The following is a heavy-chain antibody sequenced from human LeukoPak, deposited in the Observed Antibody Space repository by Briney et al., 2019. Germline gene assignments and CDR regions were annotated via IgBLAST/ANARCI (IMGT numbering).Heavy chain of an antibody. CDR2: IYSGGST. D-gene: IGHD2-8*01. CDR3: AKGLMNWFDP. J-gene: IGHJ5*02. V-gene: IGHV3-53*01. Sequence: GGSLRLSCAASGFTVSSYYMSWVRQAPGKGLEWVSIIYSGGSTYYADSVRGQFAISRDNSKNTVYLQMNSLRAEDTAVYYCAKGLMNWFDPWGQGTLVTVSP. CDR1: GFTVSSYY.